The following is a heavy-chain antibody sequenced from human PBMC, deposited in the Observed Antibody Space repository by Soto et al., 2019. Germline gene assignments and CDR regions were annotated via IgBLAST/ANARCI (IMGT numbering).Heavy chain of an antibody. Sequence: GESLKISCKGSGYIFTSYWIGWVRQMPGKGLEWMGIIYPGDSDTRYSPSFQGQVTISADKSISTAYLQWSSLKASDTAMYYCARRVGYCSSTSCYADYYGMDVWGQGTTVTVSS. J-gene: IGHJ6*02. CDR3: ARRVGYCSSTSCYADYYGMDV. CDR2: IYPGDSDT. V-gene: IGHV5-51*01. CDR1: GYIFTSYW. D-gene: IGHD2-2*01.